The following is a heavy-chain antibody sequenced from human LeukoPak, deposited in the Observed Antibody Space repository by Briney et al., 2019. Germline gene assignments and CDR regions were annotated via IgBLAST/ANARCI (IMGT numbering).Heavy chain of an antibody. D-gene: IGHD5-12*01. CDR2: IKSKTDGGTA. Sequence: GGSLRLSCAASGFTFSNAWMSWVRQAPGKGLDWLGRIKSKTDGGTADYAAPVKGRFTISRDDSKNTLYLQMNSLKTEDTAVYYCTTEYYSGYDLGGYWGQGTLVTVSS. J-gene: IGHJ4*02. CDR3: TTEYYSGYDLGGY. V-gene: IGHV3-15*01. CDR1: GFTFSNAW.